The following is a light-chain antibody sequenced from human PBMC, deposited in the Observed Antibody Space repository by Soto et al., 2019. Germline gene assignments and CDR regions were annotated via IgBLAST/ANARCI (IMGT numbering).Light chain of an antibody. CDR3: QQYHDWPPIT. Sequence: EIVMTQSPATLFVSPGERATLSCRSSQTVSDDLAWYQQKPGQAPRLLIYGASTRATDIPARFSGGGSGTEFTLTIRSLQSEDSAISYRQQYHDWPPITFGPGTKVNI. J-gene: IGKJ3*01. CDR1: QTVSDD. V-gene: IGKV3-15*01. CDR2: GAS.